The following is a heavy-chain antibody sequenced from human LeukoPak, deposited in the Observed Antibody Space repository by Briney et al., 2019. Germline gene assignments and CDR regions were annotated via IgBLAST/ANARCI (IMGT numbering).Heavy chain of an antibody. V-gene: IGHV5-51*01. J-gene: IGHJ4*02. D-gene: IGHD3-22*01. CDR3: ARHRLPYDSSGYSSN. Sequence: PGESLKISCKGSGYNFTIYWIGWVRQMPGKGLEWMGIIYPGDSDTRYSPSFQGQVTISADKSISTAYLQWSSLKASDTAMYYCARHRLPYDSSGYSSNWGQGTLVTVSS. CDR2: IYPGDSDT. CDR1: GYNFTIYW.